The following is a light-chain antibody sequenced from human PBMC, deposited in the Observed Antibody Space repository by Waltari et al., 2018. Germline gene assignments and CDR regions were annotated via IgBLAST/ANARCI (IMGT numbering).Light chain of an antibody. Sequence: QSALTRPASVSGSPGQSITISCTGSTSDVGGYNLVSWYRQFPNKAPQLIIYEGTRRPSVVSSRFSASKSGNTASLTISGLQAEDEALYFCSSYARSDNSVLFGGGTQLSVL. CDR1: TSDVGGYNL. V-gene: IGLV2-23*01. J-gene: IGLJ2*01. CDR3: SSYARSDNSVL. CDR2: EGT.